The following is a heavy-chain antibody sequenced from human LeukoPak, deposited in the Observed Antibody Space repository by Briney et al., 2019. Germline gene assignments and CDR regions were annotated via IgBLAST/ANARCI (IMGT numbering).Heavy chain of an antibody. D-gene: IGHD6-19*01. CDR3: ARSASSGWKGDY. CDR2: IIPIFGTA. CDR1: GYTFTSYA. Sequence: ASVKVSCEASGYTFTSYAISWVRQAPGQGLEWMGGIIPIFGTANYAQKFQGRVTITTDESTSTAYMELSSLRSEDTAVYYCARSASSGWKGDYWGQGTLVTVSS. V-gene: IGHV1-69*05. J-gene: IGHJ4*02.